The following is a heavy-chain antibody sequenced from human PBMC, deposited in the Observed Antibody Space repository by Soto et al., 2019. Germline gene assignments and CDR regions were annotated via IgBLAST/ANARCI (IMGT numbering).Heavy chain of an antibody. J-gene: IGHJ4*02. CDR1: GFTVSSNY. D-gene: IGHD3-9*01. V-gene: IGHV3-53*01. CDR2: IYSGGST. Sequence: EVQLVESGGGLIQPGGSLRLSCAASGFTVSSNYMSWVRQAPGKGLEWVSVIYSGGSTYYADSVKGRFTISRDNSKNTLYLQMNSLRAEETAVYYCARTNYYDILTGPYYFDYWGQGTLVTVSS. CDR3: ARTNYYDILTGPYYFDY.